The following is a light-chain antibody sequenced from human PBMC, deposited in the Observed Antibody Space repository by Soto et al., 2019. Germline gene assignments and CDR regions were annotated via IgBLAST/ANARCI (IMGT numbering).Light chain of an antibody. V-gene: IGKV1-5*03. CDR1: QSISSW. CDR3: QQYNSYSRT. CDR2: KAS. Sequence: DLQMNQSPSTLSTSVGDRVTITCRASQSISSWLAWYQQKPGKAPKLLIYKASSLESGVPSRFSGSGSGTEFTLTISSLQPDDFATYYCQQYNSYSRTFGQGTKVDI. J-gene: IGKJ1*01.